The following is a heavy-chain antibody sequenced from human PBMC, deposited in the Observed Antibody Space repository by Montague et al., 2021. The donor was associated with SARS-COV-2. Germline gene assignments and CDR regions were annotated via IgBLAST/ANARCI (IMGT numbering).Heavy chain of an antibody. CDR3: ARGRGTALFRRVYFGMDV. D-gene: IGHD1-1*01. Sequence: SETLSLTCAVYGGSFSGYYWSWIRQPPGKGLEWIGEINHSGSTNYNPPPKSRVTISVDTSKNQFSLKLSSVTAADTAVYYCARGRGTALFRRVYFGMDVWGQGTTVTVSS. J-gene: IGHJ6*02. CDR2: INHSGST. V-gene: IGHV4-34*01. CDR1: GGSFSGYY.